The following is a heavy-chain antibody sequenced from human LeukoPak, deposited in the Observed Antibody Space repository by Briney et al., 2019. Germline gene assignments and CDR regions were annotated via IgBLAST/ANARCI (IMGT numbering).Heavy chain of an antibody. CDR1: GFTFSSYA. CDR2: MSGSGGST. CDR3: AKQWIQQWSPPDY. Sequence: PGGSLRLSCAASGFTFSSYAMSWVRQAPGKGLEWVSAMSGSGGSTYYADSVKGRFTISRDNSKKTLYLQMNSLRVEDTAVYYCAKQWIQQWSPPDYWGQGTLVTVSS. D-gene: IGHD5-18*01. J-gene: IGHJ4*02. V-gene: IGHV3-23*01.